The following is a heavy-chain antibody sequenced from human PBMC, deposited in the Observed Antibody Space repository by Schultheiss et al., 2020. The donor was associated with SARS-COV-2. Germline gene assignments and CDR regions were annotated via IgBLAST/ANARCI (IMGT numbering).Heavy chain of an antibody. CDR2: LYYSGST. V-gene: IGHV4-59*01. CDR3: ARLGSGWQIDY. CDR1: GGSITGYY. J-gene: IGHJ4*02. D-gene: IGHD6-19*01. Sequence: SETLSLTCTVSGGSITGYYWSWIRQPPGKGLEWIGNLYYSGSTYSKPSLRSRVTISVDTSKNQFSLKLSSVTAADTAVYYCARLGSGWQIDYWGQGTLVTVSS.